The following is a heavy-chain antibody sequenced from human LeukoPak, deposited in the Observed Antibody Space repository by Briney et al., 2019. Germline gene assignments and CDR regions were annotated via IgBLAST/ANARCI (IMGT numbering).Heavy chain of an antibody. Sequence: KPGVSLRLSCAASRFTFSDYYMSWIRQAPGKGLEWVSYISSSGSTIYYADSVKGRFTISRDNAKNSLYLQMDSLRAEDTAVYYCAKDLKVTGTAAYWGQGTLVTVSS. CDR3: AKDLKVTGTAAY. CDR2: ISSSGSTI. V-gene: IGHV3-11*04. CDR1: RFTFSDYY. D-gene: IGHD1-20*01. J-gene: IGHJ4*02.